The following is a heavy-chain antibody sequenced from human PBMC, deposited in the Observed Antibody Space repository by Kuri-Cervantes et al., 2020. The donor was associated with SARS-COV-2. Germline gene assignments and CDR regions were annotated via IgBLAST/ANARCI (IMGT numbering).Heavy chain of an antibody. J-gene: IGHJ3*02. D-gene: IGHD3-22*01. Sequence: ASVKVSCKASGYTFTGYYMHWVRQAPGQGLEWMGWINPNSGGTNYAQKFQGWVTMTRDTSMSTVYMELSRLRSDDTAVYYCARSTSFRRLVVISQGGDFDIWGQGTMVTVSS. CDR3: ARSTSFRRLVVISQGGDFDI. CDR1: GYTFTGYY. V-gene: IGHV1-2*04. CDR2: INPNSGGT.